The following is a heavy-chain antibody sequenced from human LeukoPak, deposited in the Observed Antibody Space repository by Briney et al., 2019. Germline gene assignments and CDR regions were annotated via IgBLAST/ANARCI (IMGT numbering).Heavy chain of an antibody. V-gene: IGHV1-8*01. Sequence: GASVTDSCKASGYTFTSYDIHWVRQATGQGLEWMGWMNPNSGNTGYAQKFQGRVTMTRNTSISTAYIELSSLRSEDTAVYYCARDKVVVPAANSYYYYGMDVWGQGTTVTVSS. D-gene: IGHD2-2*01. CDR2: MNPNSGNT. J-gene: IGHJ6*02. CDR3: ARDKVVVPAANSYYYYGMDV. CDR1: GYTFTSYD.